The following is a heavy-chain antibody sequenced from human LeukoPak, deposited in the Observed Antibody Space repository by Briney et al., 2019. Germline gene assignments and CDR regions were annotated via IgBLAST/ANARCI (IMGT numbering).Heavy chain of an antibody. Sequence: GGSLRLSCAASGFTFSGCGMHWVRQAPGKGLEWVAFIWYDGRDKYYADSLKGQFTISRDNSKNTLYLQMNSLRAEDTAVYYCAKDPYSYGSYFDYWGQGTLVTVSS. D-gene: IGHD5-18*01. CDR1: GFTFSGCG. CDR2: IWYDGRDK. CDR3: AKDPYSYGSYFDY. V-gene: IGHV3-30*02. J-gene: IGHJ4*02.